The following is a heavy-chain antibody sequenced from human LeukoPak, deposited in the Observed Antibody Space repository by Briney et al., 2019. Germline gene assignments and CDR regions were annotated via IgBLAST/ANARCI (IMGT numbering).Heavy chain of an antibody. CDR3: ARGNGVTGY. D-gene: IGHD1-1*01. CDR2: IYYSGST. Sequence: PSQTLSLTCTVSGGSISSGSYYWSWIRQPPGKGLEWIGYIYYSGSTNYNPSLKSRVTISVDTSKNQFSLKLSSVTAADTAVYYCARGNGVTGYWGQGTLVTVSS. V-gene: IGHV4-61*01. CDR1: GGSISSGSYY. J-gene: IGHJ4*02.